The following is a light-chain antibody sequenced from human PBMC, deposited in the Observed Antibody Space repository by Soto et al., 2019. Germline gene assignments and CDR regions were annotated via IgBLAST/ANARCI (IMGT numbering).Light chain of an antibody. CDR1: QSVTSN. J-gene: IGKJ1*01. Sequence: EIVMTQSPATLSVYPGERATLSCRASQSVTSNLAWYQQKPGQAPRLLIYGASTRATGLPARFTGSGSGTEFTLTISSLQSEDFAIYYCQQYNNWPRTFGQGTKVDIK. CDR3: QQYNNWPRT. V-gene: IGKV3-15*01. CDR2: GAS.